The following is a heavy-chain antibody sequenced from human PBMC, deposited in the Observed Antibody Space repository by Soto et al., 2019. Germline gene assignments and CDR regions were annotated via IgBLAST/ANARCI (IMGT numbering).Heavy chain of an antibody. D-gene: IGHD1-1*01. CDR2: ISAHNGNT. Sequence: QVHLVQSGAEVKNPGASVKVSCKGSGYDFTTYGITWVRQAPGQGLEWMAWISAHNGNTNYAPNLQGRVTVTRDTSTSTAYIELSSLRSDDTAVYYCARGGYGDYWGQGALVTVSS. J-gene: IGHJ4*02. CDR3: ARGGYGDY. CDR1: GYDFTTYG. V-gene: IGHV1-18*01.